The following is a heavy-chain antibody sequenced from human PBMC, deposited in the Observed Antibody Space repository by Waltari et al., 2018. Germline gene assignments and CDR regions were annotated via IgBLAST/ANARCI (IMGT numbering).Heavy chain of an antibody. V-gene: IGHV1-18*01. CDR3: ARDLPYYYGSGSPGNFDY. CDR1: GYTFTSYG. CDR2: ISAYNGNT. D-gene: IGHD3-10*01. Sequence: QVQLVQSGAEVKKPGASVKVSCKASGYTFTSYGISWVRQAPGQGLEWMGWISAYNGNTNYAQKLQGRGTMTTDTSTSTAYMELRSLRSDDTAVYYCARDLPYYYGSGSPGNFDYWGQGTLVTVSS. J-gene: IGHJ4*02.